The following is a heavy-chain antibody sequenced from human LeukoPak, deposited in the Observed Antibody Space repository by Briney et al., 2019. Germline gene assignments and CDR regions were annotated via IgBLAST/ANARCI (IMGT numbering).Heavy chain of an antibody. J-gene: IGHJ6*03. V-gene: IGHV4-39*01. CDR3: ARVPTTTNLYYYYYMDV. CDR1: GGSVSSSSYY. D-gene: IGHD1-14*01. CDR2: IYYSGNA. Sequence: SETLSLTCAVSGGSVSSSSYYWGWIRQPPGEGLEWIGTIYYSGNAYYNPSLKSRVTISIDTSKNQFSLKLTSMTAADTAVYYCARVPTTTNLYYYYYMDVWGRGTTVTVSS.